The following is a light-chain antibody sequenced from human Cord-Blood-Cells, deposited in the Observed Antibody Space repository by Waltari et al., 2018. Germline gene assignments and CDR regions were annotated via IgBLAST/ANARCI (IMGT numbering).Light chain of an antibody. CDR3: QAWDSSTVV. CDR2: QDS. J-gene: IGLJ2*01. V-gene: IGLV3-1*01. CDR1: KFVDNY. Sequence: SYELTPPPSVSVSPGQTASITCSGAKFVDNYACWYQQKPGQSPVLVIYQDSKRPSGIPERFSGSNSGNTATLTISGTQAMDEADYYCQAWDSSTVVFGGGTKLTVL.